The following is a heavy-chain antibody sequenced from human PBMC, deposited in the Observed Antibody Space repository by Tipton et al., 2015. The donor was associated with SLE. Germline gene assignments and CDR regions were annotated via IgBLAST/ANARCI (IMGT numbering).Heavy chain of an antibody. D-gene: IGHD2-15*01. Sequence: TLSLTCTVSGGSISSGSYYWSWIRQPAGKGLEWIGTIYHTGTTYYKPSLNSRVTISVDTSKNQFSLKLSSVTAADTAVYYCARDRVGGGGHFDYWGQGTLVTVSS. J-gene: IGHJ4*02. CDR1: GGSISSGSYY. CDR3: ARDRVGGGGHFDY. CDR2: IYHTGTT. V-gene: IGHV4-61*02.